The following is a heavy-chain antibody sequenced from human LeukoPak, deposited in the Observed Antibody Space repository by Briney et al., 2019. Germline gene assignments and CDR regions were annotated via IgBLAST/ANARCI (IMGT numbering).Heavy chain of an antibody. J-gene: IGHJ6*02. CDR2: INHSGST. V-gene: IGHV4-34*01. D-gene: IGHD1-14*01. CDR1: GGSFSGYY. CDR3: ARGSEGLLYGMDV. Sequence: PSETLSLTCAVYGGSFSGYYWSWIRQPPGKGPEWIGEINHSGSTNYNPSLKSRVTISVDTSKNQFSLKLSSVTAADTAVYYCARGSEGLLYGMDVWGQGTTVTVSS.